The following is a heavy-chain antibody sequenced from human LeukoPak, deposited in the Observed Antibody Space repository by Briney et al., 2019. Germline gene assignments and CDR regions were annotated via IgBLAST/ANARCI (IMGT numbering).Heavy chain of an antibody. J-gene: IGHJ4*02. Sequence: GGSLRLSCAASGFTFSTYSMTWVRQAPGKGLEWVSVISGSGGNIYYADAVRGRFTISRDNSKNTVSLQMNSLRVEDTAVYYCAKAPTGYVPGDWGQGTLVTVSS. CDR3: AKAPTGYVPGD. CDR1: GFTFSTYS. V-gene: IGHV3-23*01. CDR2: ISGSGGNI. D-gene: IGHD3-9*01.